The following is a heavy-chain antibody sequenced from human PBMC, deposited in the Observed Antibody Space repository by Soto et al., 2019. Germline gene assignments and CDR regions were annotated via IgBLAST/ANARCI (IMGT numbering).Heavy chain of an antibody. CDR2: MNPNSGNT. Sequence: ASVKVSCKASGYTFTSYDINWVRQATGQGLEWMGWMNPNSGNTGYAQKFQGRVTMTRNTSISTAYMELSSLRSEDTAVYYCASGQPSGQYYYGMDVWGQGATVTVSS. CDR3: ASGQPSGQYYYGMDV. CDR1: GYTFTSYD. V-gene: IGHV1-8*01. J-gene: IGHJ6*02. D-gene: IGHD3-10*01.